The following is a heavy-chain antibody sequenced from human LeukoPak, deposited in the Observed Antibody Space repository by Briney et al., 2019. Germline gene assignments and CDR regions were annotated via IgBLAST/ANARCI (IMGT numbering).Heavy chain of an antibody. CDR3: ARDLEYYYDSSGYFGY. D-gene: IGHD3-22*01. J-gene: IGHJ4*02. CDR2: ISYDGSNK. Sequence: GGSLRLSCAASGFTFSSYAMHWVRQAPGKGLEWVAVISYDGSNKYYADSVKGRFTISRDNSKNTLYLQMNSLRAEDTAVHYCARDLEYYYDSSGYFGYWGQGTLVTVSS. V-gene: IGHV3-30*04. CDR1: GFTFSSYA.